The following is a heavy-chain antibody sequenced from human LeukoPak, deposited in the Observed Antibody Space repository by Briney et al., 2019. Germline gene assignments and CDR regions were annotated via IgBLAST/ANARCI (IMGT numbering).Heavy chain of an antibody. Sequence: SETLSLTCTVSGGSISSGSYYWSWIRQPAGKGREWIGRIYTSGSTNYNPSLKSRVTISVDTSKNRFSLKLSSVTAADTAVYYCAREIAVAGLDYWGQGTLVTVSS. D-gene: IGHD6-19*01. CDR2: IYTSGST. CDR3: AREIAVAGLDY. J-gene: IGHJ4*02. CDR1: GGSISSGSYY. V-gene: IGHV4-61*02.